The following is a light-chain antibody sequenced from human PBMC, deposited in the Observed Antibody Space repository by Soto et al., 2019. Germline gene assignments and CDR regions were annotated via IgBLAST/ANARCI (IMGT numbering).Light chain of an antibody. J-gene: IGKJ4*01. CDR2: AAS. CDR1: QRISTY. CDR3: QQSYSSPLT. Sequence: DIQLTQSPSSLSASVGDRVTITCRASQRISTYLNWYQQTPGKAPELLIYAASNLQRGVPSRFSGSGSGTEFTLTISRLQPEDFATYYCQQSYSSPLTFGGGTKVEI. V-gene: IGKV1-39*01.